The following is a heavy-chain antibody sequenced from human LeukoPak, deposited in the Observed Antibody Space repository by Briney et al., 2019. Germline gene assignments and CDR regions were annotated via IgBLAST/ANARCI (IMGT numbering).Heavy chain of an antibody. J-gene: IGHJ4*02. CDR3: VRHGSTASYFFLDY. D-gene: IGHD1-26*01. CDR1: TASINSYD. V-gene: IGHV4-4*07. CDR2: IYTTGMT. Sequence: SETLSLTCTVSTASINSYDWGWVRQPAGRGLEWIGRIYTTGMTQYDPSLQSRVTMSVDTSQKQFSLNLRSVTAADTAIYFCVRHGSTASYFFLDYWSQGVLVTVSS.